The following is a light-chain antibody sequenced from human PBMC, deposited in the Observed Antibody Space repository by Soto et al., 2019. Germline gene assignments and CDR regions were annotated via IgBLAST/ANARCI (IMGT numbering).Light chain of an antibody. V-gene: IGLV2-11*01. Sequence: QSVLTQPRSVSGSPGQSVTISCTGTSSDVGGYDYVSWYQQHPGKAPKLMIYDVSQRPSGVPDRFFGSKSGNTASLTISGLQAEDEADYYCCSYAGTYTFYVFGTGTKVTVL. CDR1: SSDVGGYDY. CDR3: CSYAGTYTFYV. CDR2: DVS. J-gene: IGLJ1*01.